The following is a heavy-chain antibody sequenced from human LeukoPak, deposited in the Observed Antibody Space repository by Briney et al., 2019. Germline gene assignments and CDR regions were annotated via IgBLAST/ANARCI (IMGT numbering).Heavy chain of an antibody. CDR3: ARQFITGAIEVWFDP. CDR1: GGSISSYY. J-gene: IGHJ5*02. CDR2: IYTSGST. D-gene: IGHD1-20*01. V-gene: IGHV4-4*09. Sequence: PSETLSLTCTVSGGSISSYYWSWIRQPPGKGLEWIGYIYTSGSTNYNPSLKSRVTISVETSKNQFSLKLSSVTAADTAVYYCARQFITGAIEVWFDPWGQGTLVTVSS.